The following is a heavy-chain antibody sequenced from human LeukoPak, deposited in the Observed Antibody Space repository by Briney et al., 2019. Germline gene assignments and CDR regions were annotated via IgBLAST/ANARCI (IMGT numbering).Heavy chain of an antibody. J-gene: IGHJ6*03. Sequence: PGGSLRLSCAASGFTFSSYWMSWVRQAPGKGLEWVANIKQDGSEKYYVDSVKGRFTISRDNAKNSLYLQMNSLRAEDTAVYYCARESSSYSNHFYYYYYMDVWGKGTTVTVSS. V-gene: IGHV3-7*01. CDR2: IKQDGSEK. CDR1: GFTFSSYW. D-gene: IGHD4-11*01. CDR3: ARESSSYSNHFYYYYYMDV.